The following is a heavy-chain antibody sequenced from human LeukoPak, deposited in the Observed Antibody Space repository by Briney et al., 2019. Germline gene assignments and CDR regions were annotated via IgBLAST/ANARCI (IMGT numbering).Heavy chain of an antibody. Sequence: DSVKGRFTISRDNSKNSLYLQMNSLRAEDTAVYYCASGPNYSWDYWGQGTLVTVSS. D-gene: IGHD4-11*01. CDR3: ASGPNYSWDY. J-gene: IGHJ4*02. V-gene: IGHV3-30*07.